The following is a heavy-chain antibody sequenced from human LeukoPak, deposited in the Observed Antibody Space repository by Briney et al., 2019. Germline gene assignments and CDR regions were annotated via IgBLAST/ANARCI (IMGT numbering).Heavy chain of an antibody. D-gene: IGHD3-10*02. CDR3: ATDLFGSYYYYGMDV. CDR1: GGTFSIYA. V-gene: IGHV1-69*06. J-gene: IGHJ6*02. CDR2: IIPIFGTA. Sequence: SVTVSFTASGGTFSIYAISWVRQAPGQGLEWMGGIIPIFGTANCAQKFQGRVTMTEDTSTDTAYMELSSLRSEDTAVYYCATDLFGSYYYYGMDVWGQGTTVTVSS.